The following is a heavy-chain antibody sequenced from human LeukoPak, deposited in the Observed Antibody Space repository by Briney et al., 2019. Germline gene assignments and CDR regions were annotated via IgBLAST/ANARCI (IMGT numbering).Heavy chain of an antibody. CDR2: ISYIGST. Sequence: PSETLSLTCAISDDSFSSHYWTWIRQPPGKGLEWIGYISYIGSTNYNPSLKSRVTISIDTSKNQFSLKLSSVTAADTAVYYCARDLVTVTKGFDIWGQGTMVSVSS. CDR3: ARDLVTVTKGFDI. J-gene: IGHJ3*02. V-gene: IGHV4-59*11. D-gene: IGHD4-17*01. CDR1: DDSFSSHY.